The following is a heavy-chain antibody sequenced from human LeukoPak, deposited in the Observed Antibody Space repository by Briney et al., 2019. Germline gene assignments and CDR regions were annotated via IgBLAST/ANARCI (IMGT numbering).Heavy chain of an antibody. V-gene: IGHV3-74*01. J-gene: IGHJ4*02. CDR3: ARGGPYCSSTSCQIDY. D-gene: IGHD2-2*01. CDR1: GFTFSSYW. CDR2: INTDGSST. Sequence: GGPLRLSCAASGFTFSSYWMHWVRHAPGKGLVWVSRINTDGSSTSYADSVKGRFTISRDNAKNTLYVQMNSLRAEDTAVYYCARGGPYCSSTSCQIDYWGQGTLVTVSS.